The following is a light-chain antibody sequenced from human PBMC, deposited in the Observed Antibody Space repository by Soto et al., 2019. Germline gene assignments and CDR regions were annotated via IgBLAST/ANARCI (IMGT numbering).Light chain of an antibody. J-gene: IGLJ2*01. CDR2: EVS. CDR3: SSYAGRNNLV. CDR1: SSDVGGYNY. V-gene: IGLV2-8*01. Sequence: QSVLTQPPSASGSPGQSVTISCTGTSSDVGGYNYVSWYQQHPGKAPKLMIYEVSKRPSGVPDRFSGSKSGNTASLTVSGLQAEEEDDYYCSSYAGRNNLVFGGGTKLTVL.